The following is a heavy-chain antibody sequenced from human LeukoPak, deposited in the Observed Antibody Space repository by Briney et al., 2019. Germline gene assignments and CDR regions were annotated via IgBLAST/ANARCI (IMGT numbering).Heavy chain of an antibody. J-gene: IGHJ5*02. D-gene: IGHD6-13*01. Sequence: SETLSLTCTVSGGSISSYYWSWIRQPPGKRLEWIGYIHYSGSTNYNPSLKSRVTISVDTSKNQFSLKLNSVTAADTAVYFCARAIAAPEGWFDPWGQGTLVTVSS. CDR1: GGSISSYY. V-gene: IGHV4-59*01. CDR2: IHYSGST. CDR3: ARAIAAPEGWFDP.